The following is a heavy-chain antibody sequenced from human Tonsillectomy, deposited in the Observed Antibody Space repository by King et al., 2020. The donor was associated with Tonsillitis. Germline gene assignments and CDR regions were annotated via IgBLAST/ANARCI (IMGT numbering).Heavy chain of an antibody. J-gene: IGHJ6*02. CDR1: GGTLTTDT. CDR2: IIPMSGTA. D-gene: IGHD3-9*01. CDR3: ARDLTGMDV. V-gene: IGHV1-69*01. Sequence: QLVQSGAEVKKPGSSVTVSCKASGGTLTTDTISWVRQAPGQGLEWMGGIIPMSGTAHYAQKCQGRVTITADASTNTVFMELNSLRSEDTAVYYCARDLTGMDVWGQGTSVAVSS.